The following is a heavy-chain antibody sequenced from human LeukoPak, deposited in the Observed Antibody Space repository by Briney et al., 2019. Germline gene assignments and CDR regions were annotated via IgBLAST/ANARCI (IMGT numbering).Heavy chain of an antibody. Sequence: PGGSLRLSCAASGFTFRNYAMSWVRQAPGKGLEWVSSISGSSDRTFYADSVKGRFTVSRDNSKNRLFLQMNSLRAEDTAVYYCARAPKTRAGYSYGTYYFDYWGQGTLVTVSS. V-gene: IGHV3-23*01. CDR3: ARAPKTRAGYSYGTYYFDY. D-gene: IGHD5-18*01. CDR2: ISGSSDRT. CDR1: GFTFRNYA. J-gene: IGHJ4*02.